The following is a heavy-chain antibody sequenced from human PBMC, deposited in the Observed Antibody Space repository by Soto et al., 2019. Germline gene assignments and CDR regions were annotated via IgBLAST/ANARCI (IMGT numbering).Heavy chain of an antibody. D-gene: IGHD1-26*01. Sequence: GGSLRLSCTVSGFTFSDYNMNWVRQAPGKGLEWLSSVSVSSTYIYYADSVRDRFTVSRANAKNSLYLDMNNLRAEDTGVYYCARERHSASYSWFDRRGQGALVTVSS. J-gene: IGHJ5*02. CDR2: VSVSSTYI. V-gene: IGHV3-21*01. CDR1: GFTFSDYN. CDR3: ARERHSASYSWFDR.